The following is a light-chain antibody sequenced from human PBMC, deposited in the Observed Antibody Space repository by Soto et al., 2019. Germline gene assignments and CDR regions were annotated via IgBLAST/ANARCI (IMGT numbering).Light chain of an antibody. CDR1: SSDVGGYNF. Sequence: QSVLTQPASVSGSPGQSITISCTETSSDVGGYNFVSWYQQYPGEAPKLIIYEVSIRPSGVSNRFSGSKSGNTASLTISGLQAEDEAHYYCSSYTFPKIYLVFGGGTKLTVL. V-gene: IGLV2-14*01. J-gene: IGLJ3*02. CDR3: SSYTFPKIYLV. CDR2: EVS.